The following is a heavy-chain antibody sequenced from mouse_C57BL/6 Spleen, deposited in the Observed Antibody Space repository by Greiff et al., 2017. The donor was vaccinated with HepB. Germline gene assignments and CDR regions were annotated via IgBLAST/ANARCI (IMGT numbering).Heavy chain of an antibody. CDR3: ARCTMVPYYYAKDY. Sequence: VQLQQSGAELARPGASVKLSCKASGYTFTSYGISWVKQRTGQGLEWIGEIYPRSGNTYYNEKFKGKATLTADKSSSTAYMELRSLTSEDSAVYVCARCTMVPYYYAKDYGGQGTSVTVSA. CDR1: GYTFTSYG. D-gene: IGHD1-1*02. CDR2: IYPRSGNT. V-gene: IGHV1-81*01. J-gene: IGHJ4*01.